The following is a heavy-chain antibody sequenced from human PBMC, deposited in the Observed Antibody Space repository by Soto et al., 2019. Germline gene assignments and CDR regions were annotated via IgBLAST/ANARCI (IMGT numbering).Heavy chain of an antibody. CDR3: ATGIYCSSTSCYLSYDY. J-gene: IGHJ4*02. D-gene: IGHD2-2*01. CDR2: FDPEDGET. Sequence: ASVKVSCKVSGYTLTELSMHWVRQAPGKELEWMGGFDPEDGETIYAQKFQGRVTMTEDTSTDTAYMELSSLRSEDTAVYYCATGIYCSSTSCYLSYDYWGQGTLVTVSS. CDR1: GYTLTELS. V-gene: IGHV1-24*01.